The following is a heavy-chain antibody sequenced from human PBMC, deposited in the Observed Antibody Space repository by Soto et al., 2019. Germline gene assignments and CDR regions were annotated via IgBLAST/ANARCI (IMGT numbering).Heavy chain of an antibody. CDR2: ISWNSATL. J-gene: IGHJ4*02. CDR3: AKDVGSYYYDTSAYLYDY. V-gene: IGHV3-9*01. Sequence: EVQLVESGGGLVQPGGSVRLSCVGSGFIFEDFAMNWVRQVPGKGLEWVSGISWNSATLAYADSVKVRFIVSRDNAKNILYLQMNSLRAEDAALYYCAKDVGSYYYDTSAYLYDYWGQGTLVTVSS. D-gene: IGHD3-22*01. CDR1: GFIFEDFA.